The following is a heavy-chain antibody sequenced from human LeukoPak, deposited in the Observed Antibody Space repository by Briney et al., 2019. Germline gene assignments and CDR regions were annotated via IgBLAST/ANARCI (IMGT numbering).Heavy chain of an antibody. J-gene: IGHJ4*02. D-gene: IGHD4-17*01. V-gene: IGHV3-23*01. CDR2: ISGSGGSI. CDR3: AKDRGTTVTHGYFDY. Sequence: GGSLRLSCAASGFTFSSYAMSWVRQAPGKGLEWVSGISGSGGSIYYADSVKGRFTISRDNSKNTLYLQMNSLRAEDTAVYYCAKDRGTTVTHGYFDYWGQGTLVTVSS. CDR1: GFTFSSYA.